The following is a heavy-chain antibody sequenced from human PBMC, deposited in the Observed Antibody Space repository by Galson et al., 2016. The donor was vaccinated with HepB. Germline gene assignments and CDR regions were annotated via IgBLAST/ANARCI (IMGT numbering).Heavy chain of an antibody. CDR2: ISSNNGDA. CDR1: GYTFSNFG. CDR3: ARGRIAVAGSEAY. D-gene: IGHD6-19*01. J-gene: IGHJ4*02. V-gene: IGHV1-18*01. Sequence: SVKVSCKASGYTFSNFGISWVRQAPGQGLEWMGWISSNNGDANYARNFQGKVTMTTDTSTATAYLEVTNLTADDTAVYYCARGRIAVAGSEAYWGQGTLV.